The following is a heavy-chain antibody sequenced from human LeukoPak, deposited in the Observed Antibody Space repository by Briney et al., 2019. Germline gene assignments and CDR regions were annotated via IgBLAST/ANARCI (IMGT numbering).Heavy chain of an antibody. CDR1: GFTVSSNY. CDR2: IYSGGST. V-gene: IGHV3-53*01. Sequence: GGSLRLSCAASGFTVSSNYMSWVRQAPGKGLEWVSVIYSGGSTYYADSVKGRFTISRDNSKNTLYLQMNSLRAEDTAVYYCAKVPLVTAFKYFDYWGQGTLVTVSS. CDR3: AKVPLVTAFKYFDY. J-gene: IGHJ4*02. D-gene: IGHD2-21*02.